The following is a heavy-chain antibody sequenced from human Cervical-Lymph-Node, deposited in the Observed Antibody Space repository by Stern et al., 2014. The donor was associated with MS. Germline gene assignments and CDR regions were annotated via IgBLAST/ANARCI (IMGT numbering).Heavy chain of an antibody. CDR3: ARGSPTAYDLRGDY. CDR2: VNPNSGCT. V-gene: IGHV1-2*02. D-gene: IGHD3-3*01. J-gene: IGHJ4*01. CDR1: GYCFTGYY. Sequence: VQLLDSGAEARAPGASVKVSCKASGYCFTGYYFHWVRQAPGQGLEWLGWVNPNSGCTNYAQKFPGTVIMTRDTSITTAYMELRWLRSDDTAVYYCARGSPTAYDLRGDYWGQGTLITVSS.